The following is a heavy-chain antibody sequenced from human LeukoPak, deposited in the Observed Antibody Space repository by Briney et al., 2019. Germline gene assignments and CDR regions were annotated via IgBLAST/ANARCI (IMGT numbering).Heavy chain of an antibody. CDR3: ARDVRCSSTSCYRLHYYGMDV. J-gene: IGHJ6*02. CDR1: GGSFSGYY. CDR2: INHSGST. Sequence: KSSETLSLTCAVYGGSFSGYYWSWIRQPPGKGLEWIGEINHSGSTNYNPSLKSRVTISVDTSKNQFSLKLSSVTAADTAVYYCARDVRCSSTSCYRLHYYGMDVWGQGTTVTVSS. D-gene: IGHD2-2*01. V-gene: IGHV4-34*01.